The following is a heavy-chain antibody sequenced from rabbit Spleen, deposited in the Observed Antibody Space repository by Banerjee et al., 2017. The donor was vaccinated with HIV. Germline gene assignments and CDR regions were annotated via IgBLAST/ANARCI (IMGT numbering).Heavy chain of an antibody. CDR3: ARGSAAMTMLIIGFYLNL. D-gene: IGHD2-1*01. J-gene: IGHJ4*01. Sequence: QSLEESGGDLVKPGASLTLTCTASGVSFSSSSYMCWVRQAPGKGLEWIGYIEPVFGGTYYANWVNGRFPISSHNAQNTLFLQLNGLTAADTATYFCARGSAAMTMLIIGFYLNLWGPGTLVTVS. CDR2: IEPVFGGT. V-gene: IGHV1S40*01. CDR1: GVSFSSSSY.